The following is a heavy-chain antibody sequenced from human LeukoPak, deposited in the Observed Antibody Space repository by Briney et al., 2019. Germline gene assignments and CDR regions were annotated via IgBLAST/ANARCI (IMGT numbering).Heavy chain of an antibody. CDR2: IYYSGST. CDR1: GGSISCHY. CDR3: ASLYCSSTSCRDY. J-gene: IGHJ4*02. Sequence: SETLSLTCIVSGGSISCHYWGWIRQPPGKGLEWIGCIYYSGSTNYNPSLKSRVTISVDTSKNQFSLKLSSVTAADTAVYYCASLYCSSTSCRDYWGQGTLVTVPS. V-gene: IGHV4-59*08. D-gene: IGHD2-2*01.